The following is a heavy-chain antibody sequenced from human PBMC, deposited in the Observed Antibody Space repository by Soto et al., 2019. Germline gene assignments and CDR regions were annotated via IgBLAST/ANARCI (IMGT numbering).Heavy chain of an antibody. CDR3: ARIHEDSGVCCSFDY. V-gene: IGHV2-70*04. J-gene: IGHJ4*02. CDR2: IDWDDDK. CDR1: GFSLSTSGMG. Sequence: SGPTLVNPTQTLTLTCTFSGFSLSTSGMGVSWIRQPPGKALEWLARIDWDDDKLYSTSLKTRLTITKDTSKNQVVLTMTNMDPVDTATYYCARIHEDSGVCCSFDYWGQGTLVTVSS. D-gene: IGHD2-8*02.